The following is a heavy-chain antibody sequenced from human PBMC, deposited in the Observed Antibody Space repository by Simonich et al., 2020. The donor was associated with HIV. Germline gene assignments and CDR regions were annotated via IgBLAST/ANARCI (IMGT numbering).Heavy chain of an antibody. V-gene: IGHV1-18*01. CDR1: GYTFISYG. CDR3: ARDRMGVRGSSSYFDY. D-gene: IGHD1-26*01. J-gene: IGHJ4*02. CDR2: ISAYNGNT. Sequence: QVQLVQSGAEVKKPGASVKVSCKASGYTFISYGISWVRQAPGQGVEWIGWISAYNGNTNYAQKLQGRVTMTTDTSTSTGYMELRILRSDDTAVYYCARDRMGVRGSSSYFDYWGQGTLVTVSS.